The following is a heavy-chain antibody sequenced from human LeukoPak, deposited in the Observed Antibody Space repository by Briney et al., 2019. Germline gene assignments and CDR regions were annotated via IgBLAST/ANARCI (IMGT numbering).Heavy chain of an antibody. V-gene: IGHV4-34*08. CDR2: ISHGGSKLSQGGAT. CDR1: GFTFSDYY. CDR3: ATSESGWNGGDY. D-gene: IGHD6-19*01. J-gene: IGHJ4*02. Sequence: KAGGSLRLSCAASGFTFSDYYMSWIRQSPGKGLEWIGQISHGGSKLSQGGATNYNPSFKSRVTISVDTSKNQFFLNLTSVTAADTAVYYCATSESGWNGGDYWGPGSLIIVSS.